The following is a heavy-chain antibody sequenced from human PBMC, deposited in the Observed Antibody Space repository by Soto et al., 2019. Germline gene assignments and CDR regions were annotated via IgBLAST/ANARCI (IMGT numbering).Heavy chain of an antibody. J-gene: IGHJ4*02. Sequence: GESLKISCAASGFTFSSYAMSWVRQAPGKGLEWVSAISGSGGSTYYADSVKGRFTISRDNSKNTLYLQMNSLRAEDTAVYYCAKATYYYDSSGYYAPLYWGQGTLVTVSS. CDR2: ISGSGGST. V-gene: IGHV3-23*01. CDR1: GFTFSSYA. D-gene: IGHD3-22*01. CDR3: AKATYYYDSSGYYAPLY.